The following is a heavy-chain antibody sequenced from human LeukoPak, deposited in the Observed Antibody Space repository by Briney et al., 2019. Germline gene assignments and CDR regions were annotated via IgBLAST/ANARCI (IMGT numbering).Heavy chain of an antibody. CDR3: AREGEQQLYKDY. Sequence: GGSLRLSCAASGFTFSSYSMNWVRQAPGKGLEWVSSISSSSSYIYYADSVKGRFTISRDNAKNSLYLQMNSLRAEDTAVYYCAREGEQQLYKDYWGQGTLVTVSS. V-gene: IGHV3-21*01. CDR2: ISSSSSYI. J-gene: IGHJ4*02. D-gene: IGHD6-13*01. CDR1: GFTFSSYS.